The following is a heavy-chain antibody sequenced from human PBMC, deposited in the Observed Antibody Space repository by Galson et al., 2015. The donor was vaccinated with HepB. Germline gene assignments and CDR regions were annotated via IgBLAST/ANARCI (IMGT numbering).Heavy chain of an antibody. J-gene: IGHJ4*02. CDR1: GFTLTGYY. CDR2: INPNSGDT. Sequence: SVKVSCKASGFTLTGYYIYWVRQTPGQGLEWMGWINPNSGDTGYAQKFQGRVTMTRDTSISTFYKELSSLTSDDTAVYYCARDGFAVMIELDHWGQGTLVTVSS. V-gene: IGHV1-2*02. CDR3: ARDGFAVMIELDH. D-gene: IGHD3-16*01.